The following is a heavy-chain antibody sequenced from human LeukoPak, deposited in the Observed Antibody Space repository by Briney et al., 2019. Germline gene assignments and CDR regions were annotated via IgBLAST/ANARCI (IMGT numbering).Heavy chain of an antibody. V-gene: IGHV1-69*06. Sequence: ASVKVSCKASGGTFSSYANSWVRQAPGQGLEWMGGIIPIFGTANYAQKFQGRVTITADKSTSTAYMELSSLRSEDTAVYYCARVRSRLRPNYFDYWGQGTLVTVSS. CDR3: ARVRSRLRPNYFDY. CDR2: IIPIFGTA. D-gene: IGHD5-12*01. CDR1: GGTFSSYA. J-gene: IGHJ4*02.